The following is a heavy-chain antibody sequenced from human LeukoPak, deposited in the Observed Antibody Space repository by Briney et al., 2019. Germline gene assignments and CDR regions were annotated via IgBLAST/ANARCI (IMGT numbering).Heavy chain of an antibody. CDR1: GFTFSRHA. CDR2: IWGSGGAT. Sequence: PGGSLRLSCAAYGFTFSRHAMSWVRQAPGKGLEWVAVIWGSGGATYYAESVKGRFSISRDNSENTLYLQMNSLRADDTAIYYCARDYGHPGFLGGALDIWGQGTMVTVSS. V-gene: IGHV3-23*01. D-gene: IGHD3-10*01. J-gene: IGHJ3*02. CDR3: ARDYGHPGFLGGALDI.